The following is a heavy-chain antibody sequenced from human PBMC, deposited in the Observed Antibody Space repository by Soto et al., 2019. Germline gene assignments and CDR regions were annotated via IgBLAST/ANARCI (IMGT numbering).Heavy chain of an antibody. CDR2: IYHSGSA. V-gene: IGHV4-30-2*01. J-gene: IGHJ4*02. CDR3: ARERLGGFDY. D-gene: IGHD3-16*01. Sequence: SETLSLTCAVSGGSISSGGYSWSWIRQPPGKGLEWIGYIYHSGSAYYNPSLKSRVTISVDRSKNQFSLKLSSVTAADTAVYYCARERLGGFDYWGQGTLVTVSS. CDR1: GGSISSGGYS.